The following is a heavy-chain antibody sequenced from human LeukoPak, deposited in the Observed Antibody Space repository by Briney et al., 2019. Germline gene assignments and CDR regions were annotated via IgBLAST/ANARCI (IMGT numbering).Heavy chain of an antibody. CDR1: GGSISRNS. V-gene: IGHV4-59*01. J-gene: IGHJ3*02. CDR2: VDNSGST. CDR3: ARGNRRNDYVWASYRYSGDVFDI. Sequence: PSETLSLTCAVSGGSISRNSWNWIRQSPGEGLEWIGYVDNSGSTNYNPSLTSRVTILLDTSKNQFFLTLTSVTAADTAVYYCARGNRRNDYVWASYRYSGDVFDIWGQGTMVTVSS. D-gene: IGHD3-16*02.